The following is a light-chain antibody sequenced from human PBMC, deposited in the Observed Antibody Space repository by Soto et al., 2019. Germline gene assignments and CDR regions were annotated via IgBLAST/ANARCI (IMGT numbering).Light chain of an antibody. CDR1: SSDVGGYDY. CDR2: EVT. V-gene: IGLV2-8*01. J-gene: IGLJ1*01. CDR3: SSYTGGNPSYV. Sequence: SVLTQAPSASWSRGQPVSISCTGTSSDVGGYDYVSWYQQHPGKAPKLMIYEVTIRPSGVSDRFSGSKSGNTASLTVSGLQAEDEADYYCSSYTGGNPSYVFGTGTKV.